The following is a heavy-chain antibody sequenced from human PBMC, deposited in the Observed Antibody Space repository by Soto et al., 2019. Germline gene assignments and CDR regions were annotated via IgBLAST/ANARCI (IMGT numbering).Heavy chain of an antibody. CDR1: GGTFSNYA. V-gene: IGHV1-69*13. CDR3: ARDQGIFGVVRSHYYYGMDV. Sequence: EASVKVSCKAFGGTFSNYAFSWVRQAPGQGLEWMGGIIPMFGTANYAQNFQGGVTITADESTSTAYMELSSLRSEDTAVYYCARDQGIFGVVRSHYYYGMDVWGQGTTVTVSS. CDR2: IIPMFGTA. D-gene: IGHD3-3*01. J-gene: IGHJ6*02.